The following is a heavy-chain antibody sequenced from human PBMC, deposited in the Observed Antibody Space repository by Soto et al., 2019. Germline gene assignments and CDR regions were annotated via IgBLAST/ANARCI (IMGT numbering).Heavy chain of an antibody. CDR3: AKDGSGSYREGEAFDI. V-gene: IGHV3-23*01. D-gene: IGHD1-26*01. CDR1: GFTFSSYA. J-gene: IGHJ3*02. Sequence: GESLKISCAASGFTFSSYAMSWVRQAPGKGLEWVSAISGSGGSTYYADSVKGRFTISRDNSKNTLYLQMNSLRAEDTAVYYCAKDGSGSYREGEAFDIWGQGTMVTVSS. CDR2: ISGSGGST.